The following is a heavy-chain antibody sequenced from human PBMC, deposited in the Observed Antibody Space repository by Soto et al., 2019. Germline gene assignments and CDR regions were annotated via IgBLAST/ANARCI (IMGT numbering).Heavy chain of an antibody. CDR3: AKARPSAGYCSGGSCTIYGMDV. D-gene: IGHD2-15*01. Sequence: EVQLLESGGGLVQPGGSLRLSCAASGFTFSSYAMSWVRQAPGKGLEWVSAISGSGGSTYYADSVKGRFTISRDNSKNTLYLKMNSLRSEDTAVYYCAKARPSAGYCSGGSCTIYGMDVWGQGTTVTVSS. V-gene: IGHV3-23*01. CDR2: ISGSGGST. CDR1: GFTFSSYA. J-gene: IGHJ6*02.